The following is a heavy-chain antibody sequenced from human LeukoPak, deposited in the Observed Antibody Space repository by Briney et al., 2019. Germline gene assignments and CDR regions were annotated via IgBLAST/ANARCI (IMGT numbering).Heavy chain of an antibody. J-gene: IGHJ4*02. CDR2: ISGSGGST. V-gene: IGHV3-23*01. D-gene: IGHD1-26*01. CDR3: APRLSGSYSVH. Sequence: GGSLRLSCAASGFTFSSYAVSWVRQAPGKGLEWVSAISGSGGSTYYADSVKGRFTISRDNSKNTLYLQMNSLRAEDTAVYYCAPRLSGSYSVHWGQGTLVTVSS. CDR1: GFTFSSYA.